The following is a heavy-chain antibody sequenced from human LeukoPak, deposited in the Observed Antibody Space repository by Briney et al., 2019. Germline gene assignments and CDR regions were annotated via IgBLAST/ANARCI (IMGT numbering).Heavy chain of an antibody. CDR3: AKDHGGRQYYDSWSGYHYYFDY. Sequence: PGGSLRLSCAASGFTFSSYGMHWVRQAPGKGLEWVAFIRYDGSNKYYADSVKGRFTISRDNSKNTLYLQMNSLRAEDTAVYYCAKDHGGRQYYDSWSGYHYYFDYWGQGTLVTVSS. J-gene: IGHJ4*02. D-gene: IGHD3-3*01. CDR2: IRYDGSNK. CDR1: GFTFSSYG. V-gene: IGHV3-30*02.